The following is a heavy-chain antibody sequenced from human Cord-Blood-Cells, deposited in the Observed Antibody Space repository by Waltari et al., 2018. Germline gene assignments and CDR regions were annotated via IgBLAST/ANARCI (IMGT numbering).Heavy chain of an antibody. CDR1: GYTLPSYD. J-gene: IGHJ6*02. V-gene: IGHV1-8*01. CDR3: ARAALYCSSTSCYYYYGMDV. D-gene: IGHD2-2*01. Sequence: QVQLVQSGAEVKNPGDSVQVSCKASGYTLPSYDIHWVGWATTQRLEWMGWMNPNSGNTGYAQKFKGRVTMTRNTSISTAYMELSSLRSEDTAVYYCARAALYCSSTSCYYYYGMDVWGQGTTVTVSS. CDR2: MNPNSGNT.